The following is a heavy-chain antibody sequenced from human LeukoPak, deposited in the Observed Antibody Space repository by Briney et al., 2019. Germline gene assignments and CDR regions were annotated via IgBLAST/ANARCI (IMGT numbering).Heavy chain of an antibody. D-gene: IGHD3-22*01. CDR1: GGSISSGGYY. J-gene: IGHJ4*02. CDR2: IYYSGST. V-gene: IGHV4-31*03. Sequence: PSETLSLTCTVSGGSISSGGYYWSWIRQHPGKGLEWIGYIYYSGSTYYNPSLKSRVTISVDTSKNQFSLKLSSVTAADTAVYYCARVPVVTTDYFDYWGQGTLVTVSS. CDR3: ARVPVVTTDYFDY.